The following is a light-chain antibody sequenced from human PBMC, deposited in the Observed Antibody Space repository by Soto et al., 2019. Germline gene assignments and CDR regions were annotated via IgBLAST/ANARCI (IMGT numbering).Light chain of an antibody. V-gene: IGLV2-8*01. CDR1: ISDIGVYNY. CDR3: SSFSGSNNLL. CDR2: EVS. J-gene: IGLJ2*01. Sequence: QSALTQPPSASGSPGQSVTISCTGTISDIGVYNYVSWYQQHPGKAPKLMIYEVSQRPSGVPDRFSGSKSGNTASLTVSGLQADDEATYYCSSFSGSNNLLFGGGTKLTVL.